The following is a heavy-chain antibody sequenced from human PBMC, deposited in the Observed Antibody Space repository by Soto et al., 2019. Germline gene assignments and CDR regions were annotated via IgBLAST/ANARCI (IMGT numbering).Heavy chain of an antibody. CDR3: AREGPIVEDYYYMDV. D-gene: IGHD1-26*01. V-gene: IGHV4-34*01. J-gene: IGHJ6*03. Sequence: SETLSLTCSFNGLSFIGYYWSWIRHPPGKGLEWIGEINHSGRTNDNPSLKSRVTISVDTSKNQFSLKLSSVTAADTAVYYCAREGPIVEDYYYMDVWGKGTTVTVSS. CDR1: GLSFIGYY. CDR2: INHSGRT.